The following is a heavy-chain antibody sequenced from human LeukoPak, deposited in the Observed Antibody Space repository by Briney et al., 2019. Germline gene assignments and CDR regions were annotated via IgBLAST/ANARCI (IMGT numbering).Heavy chain of an antibody. CDR2: INHSGST. V-gene: IGHV4-34*01. J-gene: IGHJ4*02. CDR3: ARGEIVVVPAAHGGFDY. D-gene: IGHD2-2*01. CDR1: GGSFSGYY. Sequence: SETLSLTCAVYGGSFSGYYWSWIRQPPGKGLEWIGEINHSGSTNYNPSLKSRVTISVDTSKNQFSLKLSSVTAADTAVYYCARGEIVVVPAAHGGFDYWGQGTLVTVSS.